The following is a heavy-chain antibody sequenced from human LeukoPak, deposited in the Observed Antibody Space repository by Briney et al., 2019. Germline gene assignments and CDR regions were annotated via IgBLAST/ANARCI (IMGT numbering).Heavy chain of an antibody. D-gene: IGHD1-26*01. CDR1: GGSISSGSYY. CDR3: AREVVGATTLDY. J-gene: IGHJ4*02. V-gene: IGHV4-61*02. Sequence: PSQTLSLTCTVSGGSISSGSYYCSWIRQPAGKGMEWIGRIYTSGSTNYNPSRKSRVTISVHTSKNQFSLKLSSVTAADTAVYYCAREVVGATTLDYWGQVTLVTVSS. CDR2: IYTSGST.